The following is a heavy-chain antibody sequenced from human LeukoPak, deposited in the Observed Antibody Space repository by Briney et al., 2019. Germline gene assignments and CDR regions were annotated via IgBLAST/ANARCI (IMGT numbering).Heavy chain of an antibody. CDR1: GYTFTSYY. CDR3: ARSTMIGYYMDV. D-gene: IGHD3-22*01. J-gene: IGHJ6*03. CDR2: INPSGGST. Sequence: GASVKVSCKASGYTFTSYYMHWVRQAPGQGLEWMGIINPSGGSTSYARKFQGRVTMTRDMSTSTVYMELSSLRSEDTAVYYCARSTMIGYYMDVWGKGTTVTVSS. V-gene: IGHV1-46*01.